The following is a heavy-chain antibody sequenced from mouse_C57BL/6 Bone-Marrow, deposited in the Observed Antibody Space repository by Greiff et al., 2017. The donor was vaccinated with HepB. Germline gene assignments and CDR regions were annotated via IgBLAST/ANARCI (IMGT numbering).Heavy chain of an antibody. CDR3: AIQYYYGRRFTY. D-gene: IGHD1-1*01. V-gene: IGHV1-82*01. CDR2: IYPGDGDT. J-gene: IGHJ3*01. Sequence: VQLKESGPELVKPGASVKISCKASGYEFSSSWMNWVKQRPGKGLEWIGRIYPGDGDTNYNGKFKGKATLTADKSSSTAYMQLSSLTSEDSAVYFCAIQYYYGRRFTYWGQGTLVTVSA. CDR1: GYEFSSSW.